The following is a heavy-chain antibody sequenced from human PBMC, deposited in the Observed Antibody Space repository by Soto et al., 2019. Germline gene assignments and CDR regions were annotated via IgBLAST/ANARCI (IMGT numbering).Heavy chain of an antibody. V-gene: IGHV4-31*03. CDR3: ARVGDYIWGSYYFDY. Sequence: TLSLTCTVSGGSISSGGYYWSWIRQHPGKGLEWIGYIYYSGSTYYNPSLKSRVTISVDTSKNQFSLKLSSVTAADTAVYYCARVGDYIWGSYYFDYWGQGTLVTVSS. CDR1: GGSISSGGYY. J-gene: IGHJ4*02. D-gene: IGHD3-16*01. CDR2: IYYSGST.